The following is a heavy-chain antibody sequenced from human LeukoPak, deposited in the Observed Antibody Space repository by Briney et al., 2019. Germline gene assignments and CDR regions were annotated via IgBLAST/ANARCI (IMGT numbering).Heavy chain of an antibody. Sequence: GGSLRLSCAASGFTFSSYAMNWIRQPPGKGLEWVSAIRGSGATTYYADFVKGRFTISRDNSKNTLYLQMNSLRVEDTAVYYCAKDFRGDSSGLGEGAFDMWGQGTMVTVSS. V-gene: IGHV3-23*01. CDR3: AKDFRGDSSGLGEGAFDM. D-gene: IGHD3-22*01. CDR1: GFTFSSYA. CDR2: IRGSGATT. J-gene: IGHJ3*02.